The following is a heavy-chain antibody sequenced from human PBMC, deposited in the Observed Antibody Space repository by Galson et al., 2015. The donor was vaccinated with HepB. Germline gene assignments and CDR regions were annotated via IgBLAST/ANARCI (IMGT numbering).Heavy chain of an antibody. Sequence: WIRQPPGKGLEWIGSIYYTGSAYYNPSLKSRVTVSVDTSKNHFSLSLTSVTAADTAIYYCARNGDSGDFVSWFDPWGQGTLVTVSS. J-gene: IGHJ5*02. V-gene: IGHV4-39*02. D-gene: IGHD4-17*01. CDR3: ARNGDSGDFVSWFDP. CDR2: IYYTGSA.